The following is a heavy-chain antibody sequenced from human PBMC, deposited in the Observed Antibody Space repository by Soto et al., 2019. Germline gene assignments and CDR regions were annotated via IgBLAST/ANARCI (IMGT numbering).Heavy chain of an antibody. CDR1: RYTFTSYA. CDR3: ARVSRDGFLLDY. J-gene: IGHJ4*02. Sequence: SVKVSCKAFRYTFTSYAIHWVRQAPGQGLEWMGGIIPIFGTANYAQKFQGRVTITADESTSTAYMELSSLRSEDTAVYYCARVSRDGFLLDYWGQGTLVTVS. V-gene: IGHV1-69*13. CDR2: IIPIFGTA. D-gene: IGHD2-2*01.